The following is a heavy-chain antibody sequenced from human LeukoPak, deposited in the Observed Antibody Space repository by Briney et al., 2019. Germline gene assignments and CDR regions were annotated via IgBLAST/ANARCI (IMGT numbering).Heavy chain of an antibody. Sequence: ASVKVSCKASGYTFTNYAISWVRQAPGQGLDWMAWISAYNGYTTYAQRFQGRVTLTTDTSTSTVYMDLGSLRSDDTAVYYCAREVVRYSRGWPDYWGPGTLVTVSS. J-gene: IGHJ4*02. CDR1: GYTFTNYA. CDR3: AREVVRYSRGWPDY. CDR2: ISAYNGYT. D-gene: IGHD6-19*01. V-gene: IGHV1-18*01.